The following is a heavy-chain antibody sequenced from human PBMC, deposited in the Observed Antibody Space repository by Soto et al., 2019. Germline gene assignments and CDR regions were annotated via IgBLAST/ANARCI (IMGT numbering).Heavy chain of an antibody. CDR2: ISYDGSNK. D-gene: IGHD1-7*01. J-gene: IGHJ4*02. V-gene: IGHV3-30*09. CDR3: ARDIRLITGTYDY. CDR1: GFTFSSYA. Sequence: GGSLRLSCAASGFTFSSYAMHWVRQAPGKGLEWVAVISYDGSNKYYADSVKGRFAISRDNSKNTLYLQMNSLRAEDTAVYYCARDIRLITGTYDYWGQGTLVTVSS.